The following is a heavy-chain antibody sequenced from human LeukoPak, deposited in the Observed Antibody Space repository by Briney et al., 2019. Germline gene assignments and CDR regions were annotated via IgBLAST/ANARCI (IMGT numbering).Heavy chain of an antibody. CDR1: GFTFSSYS. D-gene: IGHD2-2*01. J-gene: IGHJ5*02. CDR2: ISSSSSYI. CDR3: ARVGCSSTSCA. V-gene: IGHV3-21*01. Sequence: GGSLGLSCAASGFTFSSYSMNWVRQAPGKGLEWVSSISSSSSYIYYADSVKGRFTISRDNAKNSLYLQMNSLRAEDTAVYYCARVGCSSTSCAWGQGTLVTVSS.